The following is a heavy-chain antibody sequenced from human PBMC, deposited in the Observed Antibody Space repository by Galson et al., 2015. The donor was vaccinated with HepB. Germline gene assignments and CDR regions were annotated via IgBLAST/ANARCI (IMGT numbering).Heavy chain of an antibody. J-gene: IGHJ6*03. D-gene: IGHD4-23*01. Sequence: SVKVSCKASGGTFSSYAISWVRQAPGQGLEWMGGIIPIFGTANYAQKFQGRVTITADESTSTAYMELSSLRSEDTAVYYCARQVEECGRWGDQRFACYMDVWGKGTTVTVSS. V-gene: IGHV1-69*13. CDR2: IIPIFGTA. CDR3: ARQVEECGRWGDQRFACYMDV. CDR1: GGTFSSYA.